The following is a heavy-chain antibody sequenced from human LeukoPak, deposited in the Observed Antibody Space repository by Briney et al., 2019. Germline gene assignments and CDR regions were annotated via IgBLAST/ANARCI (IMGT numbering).Heavy chain of an antibody. CDR1: GFTFSSYW. J-gene: IGHJ4*02. CDR2: INRDGSTT. V-gene: IGHV3-74*03. D-gene: IGHD3-22*01. Sequence: GGSLRLSCAASGFTFSSYWMHWVRQAPGKGLVWVSRINRDGSTTTYADSVKGRFTVSRDNAKNTLNLQMNSLRAEDTAVYYCARGGDYYDSGGYFWRPAEIDYWGQGTLVTVSS. CDR3: ARGGDYYDSGGYFWRPAEIDY.